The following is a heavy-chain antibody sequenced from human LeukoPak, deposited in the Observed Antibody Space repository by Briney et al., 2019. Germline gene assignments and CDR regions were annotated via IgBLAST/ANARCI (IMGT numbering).Heavy chain of an antibody. CDR1: GFTFSSYA. CDR3: AKAIRRPDYYYYGMDV. Sequence: GGSLRLSCAASGFTFSSYAMSWVRQAPGKGLEWVSAISGSGGSTYYADSVKGRFTISRDNSKNTLYLQMNSLRAEDTAVYYCAKAIRRPDYYYYGMDVWGQGTTVTVSS. V-gene: IGHV3-23*01. CDR2: ISGSGGST. J-gene: IGHJ6*02.